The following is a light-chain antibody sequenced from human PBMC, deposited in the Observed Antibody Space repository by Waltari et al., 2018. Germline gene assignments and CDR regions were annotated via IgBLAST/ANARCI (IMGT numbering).Light chain of an antibody. J-gene: IGKJ1*01. CDR3: QMYVRLPVT. CDR1: QSVGGA. Sequence: EIVLTQSPGPLALSPGERATLACRASQSVGGALAWYQQKPGQAPRLLIYDASSRTTGIPDRFRGSGSGTDFSLTISRVEPEDFAVYYCQMYVRLPVTFGQGTKVEVK. CDR2: DAS. V-gene: IGKV3-20*01.